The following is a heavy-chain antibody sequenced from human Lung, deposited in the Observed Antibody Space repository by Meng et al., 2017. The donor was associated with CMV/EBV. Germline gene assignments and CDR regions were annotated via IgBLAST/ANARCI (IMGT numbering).Heavy chain of an antibody. CDR2: IYYSGST. J-gene: IGHJ4*02. D-gene: IGHD5-18*01. CDR3: ARALDTAMVTFDY. CDR1: GGSISSGDYY. Sequence: HVPLHEAAPGLLKPSQTLSLTCPVSGGSISSGDYYWSWIRQSPGKGLEWIGYIYYSGSTYYNPSLKSRVTISVDTSKNQFSLKLSSVTAADTAVYYCARALDTAMVTFDYWGQGTLVTVSS. V-gene: IGHV4-30-4*08.